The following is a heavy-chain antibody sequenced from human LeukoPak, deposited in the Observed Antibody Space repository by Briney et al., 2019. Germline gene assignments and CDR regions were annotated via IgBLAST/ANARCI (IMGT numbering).Heavy chain of an antibody. J-gene: IGHJ6*04. Sequence: GGSLRLSCAASGFTFSSYAIHWVRQAPGKGLEWVAVISYDGSNKYYADSVKGRFTISRDNSKNTLHLQMNSLRAEDTAVYYCAAKGAYSSGWYYYYYGMDVWGKGTTVTVSS. D-gene: IGHD6-19*01. CDR2: ISYDGSNK. V-gene: IGHV3-30*04. CDR1: GFTFSSYA. CDR3: AAKGAYSSGWYYYYYGMDV.